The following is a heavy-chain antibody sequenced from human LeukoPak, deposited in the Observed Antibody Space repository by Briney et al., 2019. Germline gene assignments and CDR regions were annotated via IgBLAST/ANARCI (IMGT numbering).Heavy chain of an antibody. CDR1: GYNFNSYG. CDR3: ARDLARGYSYGYNAFDI. D-gene: IGHD5-18*01. Sequence: GASVKVSCKASGYNFNSYGIGWVRQAPRQGLEWMGWITAGNGNTNYAQKVQGRVTMTTDISTSTAYMELRSLRSDDTAVYFCARDLARGYSYGYNAFDIWGQGTMVTVSS. CDR2: ITAGNGNT. V-gene: IGHV1-18*01. J-gene: IGHJ3*02.